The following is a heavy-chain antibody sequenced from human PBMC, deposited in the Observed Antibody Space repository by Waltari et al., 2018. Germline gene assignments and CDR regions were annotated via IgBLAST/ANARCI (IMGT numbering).Heavy chain of an antibody. CDR3: ARAGGIAVGFFDY. CDR1: GGTFSSYA. J-gene: IGHJ4*02. CDR2: IIRIFGTA. V-gene: IGHV1-69*08. D-gene: IGHD6-19*01. Sequence: QVQLVQSGAEVKKPGSSVKVSCKASGGTFSSYAISWVRQAPGQGLEWMGRIIRIFGTANYEQKFQGRVTITADKSTSTAYMELSSLRSEDTAVYYCARAGGIAVGFFDYWGQGTLVTVSS.